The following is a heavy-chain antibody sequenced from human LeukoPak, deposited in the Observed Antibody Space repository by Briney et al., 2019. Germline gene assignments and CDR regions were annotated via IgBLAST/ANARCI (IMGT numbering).Heavy chain of an antibody. CDR3: ARAKNDYGDYIYYYYGMDV. D-gene: IGHD4-17*01. J-gene: IGHJ6*02. Sequence: GGSLRLSCAASGFTFSSYSMNWVRQAPGKGLEWVSSISSSSSYIYYADSVKGRFTISRDNAKNSLYLQMSSLRAEDTAVYYCARAKNDYGDYIYYYYGMDVWGQGTTVTVSS. CDR1: GFTFSSYS. V-gene: IGHV3-21*01. CDR2: ISSSSSYI.